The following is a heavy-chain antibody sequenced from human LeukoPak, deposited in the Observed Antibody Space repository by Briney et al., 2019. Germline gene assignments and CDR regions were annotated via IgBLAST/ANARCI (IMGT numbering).Heavy chain of an antibody. CDR1: DDSITNYY. CDR2: ISYSGRT. J-gene: IGHJ4*02. D-gene: IGHD3-22*01. CDR3: ASQIVTTTAVDY. Sequence: SETLSLTCTVSDDSITNYYWSWIRQPPGKGLEWIAYISYSGRTNYNPSLKSRVTMSLDTSKNQFSLNLSSVTAADTAVYYCASQIVTTTAVDYWGQGTLVTVSS. V-gene: IGHV4-59*08.